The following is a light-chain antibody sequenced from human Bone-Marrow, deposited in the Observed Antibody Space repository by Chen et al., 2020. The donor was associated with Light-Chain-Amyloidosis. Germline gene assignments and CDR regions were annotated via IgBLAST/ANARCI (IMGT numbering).Light chain of an antibody. J-gene: IGLJ3*02. CDR2: EVS. V-gene: IGLV2-23*02. Sequence: QSALTQPASVSGSPGQSITISFTGTSSDVGNYKFVSWYQQHPGKAPKLMLFEVSERPSGVSNRFSGSKSGNTASLTSSGLQAEDEADYYCCSYAGSPWVFGGGTKLTVL. CDR1: SSDVGNYKF. CDR3: CSYAGSPWV.